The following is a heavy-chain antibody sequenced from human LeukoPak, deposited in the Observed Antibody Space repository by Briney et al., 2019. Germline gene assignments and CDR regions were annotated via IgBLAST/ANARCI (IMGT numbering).Heavy chain of an antibody. CDR3: AREYYYDSSGGAFDI. Sequence: GGSLRLSCAASGFTFSSYEMNWVRQAPGKGLEWVSYISSSGSTIYYADSVKGRFTIYRDNAKNSLYLQMNSLRAEDTAVYYCAREYYYDSSGGAFDIWGQGTMVTVSS. CDR1: GFTFSSYE. CDR2: ISSSGSTI. J-gene: IGHJ3*02. D-gene: IGHD3-22*01. V-gene: IGHV3-48*03.